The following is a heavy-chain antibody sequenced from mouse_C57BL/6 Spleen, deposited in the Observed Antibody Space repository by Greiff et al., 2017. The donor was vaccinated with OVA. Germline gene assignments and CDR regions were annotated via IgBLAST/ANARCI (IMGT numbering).Heavy chain of an antibody. CDR3: ARYGYYGSSPYWYFDV. D-gene: IGHD1-1*01. Sequence: EVQLVESGPELVKPGASVKMSCKASGYTFTDYNMHWVKQSHGKSLAWIGYINPNNGGTSYNQKFKGKATLTVNKSSSTAYMELRSLTSEDSAVYYCARYGYYGSSPYWYFDVWGTGTTVTVSS. J-gene: IGHJ1*03. CDR1: GYTFTDYN. V-gene: IGHV1-22*01. CDR2: INPNNGGT.